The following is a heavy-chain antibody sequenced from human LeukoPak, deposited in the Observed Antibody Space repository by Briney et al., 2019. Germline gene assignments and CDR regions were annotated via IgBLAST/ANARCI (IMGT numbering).Heavy chain of an antibody. CDR1: GYTFTGYY. CDR2: INPNSGGT. V-gene: IGHV1-2*02. J-gene: IGHJ4*02. D-gene: IGHD6-19*01. Sequence: GASVKVSCKASGYTFTGYYMHWVRQAPGQGLEWMGWINPNSGGTNYAQKFQGRVTMTRDTSISTAYMELSRLGSDDTAVYYCASGRVAVAAHFQRTSPDFDYWGQGTLVTVSS. CDR3: ASGRVAVAAHFQRTSPDFDY.